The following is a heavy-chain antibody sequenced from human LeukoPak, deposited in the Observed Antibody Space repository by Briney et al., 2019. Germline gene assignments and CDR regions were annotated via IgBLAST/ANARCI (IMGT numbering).Heavy chain of an antibody. D-gene: IGHD3-22*01. V-gene: IGHV4-31*03. J-gene: IGHJ5*02. CDR1: GGSISSGGHL. CDR3: TRDGPRSSGYPDT. Sequence: PSETLSLTCTVSGGSISSGGHLWSWIRQHPGKGLEWIGYIYYSGSTYYNPSLKSRVNISVDTSKNQFSLRLNSVTAADTAVYYCTRDGPRSSGYPDTWGQGTRVTVSS. CDR2: IYYSGST.